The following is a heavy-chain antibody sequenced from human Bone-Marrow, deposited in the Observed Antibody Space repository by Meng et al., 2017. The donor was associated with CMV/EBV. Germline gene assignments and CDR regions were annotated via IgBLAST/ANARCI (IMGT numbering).Heavy chain of an antibody. CDR1: GSISSSNW. Sequence: GSISSSNWWSWVRQPPGKGLEWIGEIYHSGSTNYNPSLKSRVTISVDKSKNQFSLKLSSVTAADTAVYYCARRYYDILTGSRLHFDYWGQGTLVTVSS. J-gene: IGHJ4*02. CDR3: ARRYYDILTGSRLHFDY. CDR2: IYHSGST. V-gene: IGHV4-4*02. D-gene: IGHD3-9*01.